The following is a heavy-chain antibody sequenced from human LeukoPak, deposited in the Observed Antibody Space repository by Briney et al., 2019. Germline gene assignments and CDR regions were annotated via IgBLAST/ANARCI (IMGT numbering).Heavy chain of an antibody. V-gene: IGHV3-48*04. J-gene: IGHJ4*02. CDR3: ARALQQLVNDY. Sequence: AGGSLRLSCAASGFTFSSYSMNWVRQAPGKGLEWVSYISSSSSTIYYADSVKGRFTISRDNAKNSLYLQMNSLRAEDTAVYYCARALQQLVNDYWGQGTLVTVSS. D-gene: IGHD6-13*01. CDR1: GFTFSSYS. CDR2: ISSSSSTI.